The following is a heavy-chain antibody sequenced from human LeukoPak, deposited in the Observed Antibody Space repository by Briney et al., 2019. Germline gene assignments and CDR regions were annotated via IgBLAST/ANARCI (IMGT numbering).Heavy chain of an antibody. D-gene: IGHD6-19*01. CDR1: GFTFSSYS. J-gene: IGHJ4*02. Sequence: GGSLRLSCAASGFTFSSYSMSWVRQAPGKGLEWVSSISSSSSYIYYADSVKGRFTISRDNAKNSLYLQMNSLRAEDTAVYYCARSLTDSSGWGIDYWGQGTLVTVSS. CDR2: ISSSSSYI. V-gene: IGHV3-21*01. CDR3: ARSLTDSSGWGIDY.